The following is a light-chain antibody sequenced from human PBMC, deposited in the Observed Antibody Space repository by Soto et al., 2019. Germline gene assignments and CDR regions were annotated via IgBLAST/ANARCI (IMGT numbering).Light chain of an antibody. Sequence: DIQLTHSPSFLSASIGDRVTITCRASQGISSNLAWYQQKPGKAPNLLIYSASTLQSGVPSRFSGSGSGTEFNLSTSSLQPEDFARYYCQQIPGFCNLGPGTKVDFK. V-gene: IGKV1-9*01. CDR1: QGISSN. CDR3: QQIPGFCN. CDR2: SAS. J-gene: IGKJ3*01.